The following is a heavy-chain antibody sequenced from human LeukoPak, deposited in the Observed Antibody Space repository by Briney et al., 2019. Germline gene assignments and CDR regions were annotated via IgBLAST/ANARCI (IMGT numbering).Heavy chain of an antibody. CDR1: GGSISSYY. CDR3: ARDYIAAAGSFDP. Sequence: SETLSLTCTVSGGSISSYYWSWIRQPPGKGLEWIGYIYYSGSTNYNPSLKSRVTISVGTSKNQFPLKLSSVTAADTAVYYCARDYIAAAGSFDPWGQGTLVTVSS. J-gene: IGHJ5*02. D-gene: IGHD6-13*01. CDR2: IYYSGST. V-gene: IGHV4-59*01.